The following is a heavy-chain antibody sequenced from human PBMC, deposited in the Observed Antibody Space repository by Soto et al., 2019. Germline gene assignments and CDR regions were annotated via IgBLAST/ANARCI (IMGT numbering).Heavy chain of an antibody. V-gene: IGHV3-23*01. D-gene: IGHD3-22*01. CDR3: AKDKYYYDSSGSPFDY. J-gene: IGHJ4*02. Sequence: GGSLRLSCAASGFTFSSYAMSWVRQAPGKGLEWVSAISGSGGSTYYADSVKGRFTISRDNSKNTLYLQMNSLRAEDTAVYYCAKDKYYYDSSGSPFDYWGQGTLVTVYS. CDR2: ISGSGGST. CDR1: GFTFSSYA.